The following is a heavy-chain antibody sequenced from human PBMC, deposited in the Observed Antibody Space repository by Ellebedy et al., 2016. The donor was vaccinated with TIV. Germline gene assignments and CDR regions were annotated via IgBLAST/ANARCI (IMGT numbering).Heavy chain of an antibody. CDR2: IYSGGAT. CDR3: ARKYIYGFD. CDR1: GFTXXXDC. V-gene: IGHV3-66*01. J-gene: IGHJ4*02. Sequence: GESLKISCAASGFTXXXDCXXLVRHAPGKGLAWVSVIYSGGATSYADSVKGRFTISRDNSKNTLYLQMNSLRDEDTAVYSCARKYIYGFDWGQGTLVTVSS. D-gene: IGHD5-18*01.